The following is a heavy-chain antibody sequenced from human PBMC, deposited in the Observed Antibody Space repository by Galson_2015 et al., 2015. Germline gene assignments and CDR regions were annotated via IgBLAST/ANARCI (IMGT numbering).Heavy chain of an antibody. J-gene: IGHJ6*02. V-gene: IGHV1-46*01. CDR1: GYTFTSYY. D-gene: IGHD3-10*01. CDR2: INPSGGST. CDR3: ARENFPPGVRGAVYYYCGMDV. Sequence: SVKVSCKASGYTFTSYYMHWVRQAPGQGLEWMGIINPSGGSTSYAQKFQGRVTMTRDTSTSTVYMELSSLRSEDTAVYYCARENFPPGVRGAVYYYCGMDVWGQGTTVTVSS.